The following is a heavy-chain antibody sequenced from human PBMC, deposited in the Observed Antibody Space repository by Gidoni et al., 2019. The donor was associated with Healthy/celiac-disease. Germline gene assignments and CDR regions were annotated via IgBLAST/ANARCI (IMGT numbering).Heavy chain of an antibody. Sequence: ELQLLESGGGSVQPGGSLRLSFAAPAFPFSRYALSCVRQAPGKGPEWVSSIGGSGGSTYSTDPVKGQFTISRDNSKNTLYLQMNSLRAEDTAVYYCAKEEGPTYGGGDCYSGWFDPWGQGTLVTVSS. CDR2: IGGSGGST. V-gene: IGHV3-23*01. J-gene: IGHJ5*02. D-gene: IGHD2-21*02. CDR3: AKEEGPTYGGGDCYSGWFDP. CDR1: AFPFSRYA.